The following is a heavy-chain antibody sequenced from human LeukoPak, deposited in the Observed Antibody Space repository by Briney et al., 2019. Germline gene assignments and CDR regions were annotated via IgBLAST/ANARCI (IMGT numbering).Heavy chain of an antibody. CDR1: GFTFSGYA. J-gene: IGHJ5*02. D-gene: IGHD6-19*01. V-gene: IGHV3-30*04. CDR2: ISYDGSNK. Sequence: GRSLRLSCAASGFTFSGYAMHWVRQAPGKGLEWVAVISYDGSNKYYADSVKGRFTISRDNSKNTLYLQMNSLRAEDTAVYYCARARLGIAVAGGHNWFDPWGQGTLVTVSS. CDR3: ARARLGIAVAGGHNWFDP.